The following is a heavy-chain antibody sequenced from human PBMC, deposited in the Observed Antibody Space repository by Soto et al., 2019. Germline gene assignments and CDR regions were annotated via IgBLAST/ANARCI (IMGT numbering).Heavy chain of an antibody. CDR1: GFTFSSYG. J-gene: IGHJ4*02. CDR2: ISYDGSNK. Sequence: GGSLRLSCAASGFTFSSYGMHWVRQAPGKGLEWVAVISYDGSNKYYADSVKGRFTISRDNSKNTLYLQMNSLRAEDTAVYYCAKDTRARRVSDSTDHWGQGTLDAVSS. CDR3: AKDTRARRVSDSTDH. D-gene: IGHD1-26*01. V-gene: IGHV3-30*18.